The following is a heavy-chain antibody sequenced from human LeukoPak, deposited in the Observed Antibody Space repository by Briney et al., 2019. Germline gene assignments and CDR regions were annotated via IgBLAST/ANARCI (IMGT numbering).Heavy chain of an antibody. CDR1: GGSSSSSNW. J-gene: IGHJ6*01. CDR3: ASKEYYYYGMDV. CDR2: IDHSGRT. Sequence: SETLSLTCAVSGGSSSSSNWWNWVRQPPGKGLEWIGEIDHSGRTNYNPSLKSRVTISVYKSKNQISLKLSSVTAADTAVYYCASKEYYYYGMDVWGQGTTVTVSS. V-gene: IGHV4-4*02.